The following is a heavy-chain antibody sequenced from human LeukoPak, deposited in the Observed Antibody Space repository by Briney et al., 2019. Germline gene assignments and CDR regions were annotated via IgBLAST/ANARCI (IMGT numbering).Heavy chain of an antibody. V-gene: IGHV3-23*01. J-gene: IGHJ4*02. Sequence: GGSLRLSCAASGFTFSSYAMSWVRQAPGKGLEWVSTISGSGVSTYYADSVKGRFTISRDNSKNTLYLQMNSLRAEDTAVYYCAKDSHITIFGVVIDYWGQGTLVTVSS. D-gene: IGHD3-3*01. CDR1: GFTFSSYA. CDR2: ISGSGVST. CDR3: AKDSHITIFGVVIDY.